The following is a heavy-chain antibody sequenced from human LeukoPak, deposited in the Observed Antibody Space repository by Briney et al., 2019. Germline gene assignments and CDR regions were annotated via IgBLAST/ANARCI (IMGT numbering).Heavy chain of an antibody. CDR2: IYTSGST. V-gene: IGHV4-4*07. Sequence: LSETLSLTCTVPGGSIRSYYWSWIRQPAGKGLEWIGRIYTSGSTNYNPSIKSRVTMSVDTSKNQFSLKLSSVTAAEAAVYYCARDLQLLGPVVGMDDWGQGTTVTVSS. CDR1: GGSIRSYY. J-gene: IGHJ6*02. CDR3: ARDLQLLGPVVGMDD. D-gene: IGHD2-2*01.